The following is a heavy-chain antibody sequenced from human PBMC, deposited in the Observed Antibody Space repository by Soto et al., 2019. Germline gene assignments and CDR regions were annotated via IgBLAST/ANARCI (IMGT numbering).Heavy chain of an antibody. Sequence: GSLRLSCAASGFTFSSYAMSWVRQAPGKGLEWVSAISGSGGSTYYADSVKGRFTISRDNSKNTLYLQMNSLRAEDTAVYYCAKQPDSSSSLYYWRQGTLVTVSS. CDR2: ISGSGGST. J-gene: IGHJ4*02. CDR3: AKQPDSSSSLYY. V-gene: IGHV3-23*01. CDR1: GFTFSSYA. D-gene: IGHD6-13*01.